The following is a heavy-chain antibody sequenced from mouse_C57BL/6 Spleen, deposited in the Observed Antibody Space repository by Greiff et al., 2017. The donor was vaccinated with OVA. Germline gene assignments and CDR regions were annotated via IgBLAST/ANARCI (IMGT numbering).Heavy chain of an antibody. CDR2: ISYDGSN. Sequence: EVKVEESGPGLVKPSQSLSLTCSVTGYSITSGYYWNWIRQFPGNKLEWMGYISYDGSNNYNPSLKNRISITRDTSKNQFFLKLNSVTTEDTATYYCAREGHSTPWFAYWGQGTLVTVSA. J-gene: IGHJ3*01. D-gene: IGHD2-5*01. CDR1: GYSITSGYY. V-gene: IGHV3-6*01. CDR3: AREGHSTPWFAY.